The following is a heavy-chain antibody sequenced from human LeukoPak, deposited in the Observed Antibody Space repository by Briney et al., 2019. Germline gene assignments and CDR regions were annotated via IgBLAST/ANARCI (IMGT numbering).Heavy chain of an antibody. CDR3: ARAGRYGFAGYSGDY. CDR1: GLTFSTYG. CDR2: ISDSSSYT. D-gene: IGHD3-10*01. J-gene: IGHJ4*02. V-gene: IGHV3-21*05. Sequence: GGSLRLSCEASGLTFSTYGMHWVRQAPGKGLEWVSYISDSSSYTNYADSVKGRFTIYRDNAKKSLYLQMNSLRAEDTAFYYCARAGRYGFAGYSGDYWGQGTLVTVSS.